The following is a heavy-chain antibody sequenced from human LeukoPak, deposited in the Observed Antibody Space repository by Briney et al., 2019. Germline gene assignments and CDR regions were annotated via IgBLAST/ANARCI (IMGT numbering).Heavy chain of an antibody. J-gene: IGHJ4*02. Sequence: GSLRLSCAASGFTFSSYAMSWIRQPPGKGLEWIGEINHSGSTNYNPSLKSRVTISVDTSKNQFSLKLSSVTAADTAVYYCARGYSSGYSPLDYWGQGTLVTVSS. CDR2: INHSGST. CDR1: GFTFSSYA. V-gene: IGHV4-34*01. D-gene: IGHD3-22*01. CDR3: ARGYSSGYSPLDY.